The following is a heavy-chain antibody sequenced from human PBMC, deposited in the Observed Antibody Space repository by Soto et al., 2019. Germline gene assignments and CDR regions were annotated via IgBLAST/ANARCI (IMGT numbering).Heavy chain of an antibody. V-gene: IGHV3-23*01. CDR2: ISDSGITT. D-gene: IGHD1-26*01. Sequence: EVQLLESGGGLIQPGGSLRLSCAGSGFTFSDYAMAWVRQAPGKGLEWVSGISDSGITTRYADSVKGRCTISRDNSKNILFLQMMSLRAADTGVYYCARDARRTGIVGQWVAWGQGTLVTVSS. J-gene: IGHJ5*02. CDR3: ARDARRTGIVGQWVA. CDR1: GFTFSDYA.